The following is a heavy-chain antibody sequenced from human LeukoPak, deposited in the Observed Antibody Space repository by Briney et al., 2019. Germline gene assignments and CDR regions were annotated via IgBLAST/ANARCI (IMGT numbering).Heavy chain of an antibody. D-gene: IGHD3-16*01. J-gene: IGHJ5*02. CDR1: GFSFGVYS. Sequence: GGSLRLSCVASGFSFGVYSMNWVRQAPGKRLEWVSTISGASSDNYIDYADSVKGRFTISRDNAKKSVFLEMNGLRDDDTAVYYCTREGGVGPWGQGTLVSVSS. CDR3: TREGGVGP. V-gene: IGHV3-21*01. CDR2: ISGASSDNYI.